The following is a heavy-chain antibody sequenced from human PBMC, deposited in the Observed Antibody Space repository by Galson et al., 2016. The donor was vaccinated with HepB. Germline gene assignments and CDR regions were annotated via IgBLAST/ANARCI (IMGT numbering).Heavy chain of an antibody. V-gene: IGHV4-30-4*01. CDR2: FFYSGLP. J-gene: IGHJ4*02. CDR1: GGSISSGDYY. Sequence: TLSLTCTVSGGSISSGDYYWSWVRQPPGKGLEWIGYFFYSGLPYYNPSLKSRITISVDTSKNQFSLKLSSVTAADTAVYYCARDSGYDFDYWGQGTLVTVSS. D-gene: IGHD5-12*01. CDR3: ARDSGYDFDY.